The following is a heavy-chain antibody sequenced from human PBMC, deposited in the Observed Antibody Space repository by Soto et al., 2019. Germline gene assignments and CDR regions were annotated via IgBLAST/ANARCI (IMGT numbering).Heavy chain of an antibody. CDR3: ASNSLSILTGPHTFDY. Sequence: SETLSLTCTVSGGSISSSSYYWGWIRQPPGKGLEWIGSIYYSGSTYYNPSLKSRVTISVDTSKNHFSLKLSSVTAADTVFFYCASNSLSILTGPHTFDYWGQGTLVTVPS. CDR2: IYYSGST. J-gene: IGHJ4*02. D-gene: IGHD3-9*01. V-gene: IGHV4-39*01. CDR1: GGSISSSSYY.